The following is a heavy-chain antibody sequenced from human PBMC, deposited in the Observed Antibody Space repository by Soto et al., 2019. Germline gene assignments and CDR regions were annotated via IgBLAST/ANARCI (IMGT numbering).Heavy chain of an antibody. CDR2: INSDGSVS. V-gene: IGHV3-74*02. J-gene: IGHJ6*03. D-gene: IGHD2-15*01. CDR3: ARGDCVGGTCYSLAGSFYYYMDV. CDR1: GFTFSNYW. Sequence: EVRLVESGGGLVQPGGSLRLSCAASGFTFSNYWMYWVRQAPGKGLEWVSRINSDGSVSSYADSVKGRLTISRDNVKNTLYLQMDSLRAEDTAVYYCARGDCVGGTCYSLAGSFYYYMDVWGKGTTVTVFS.